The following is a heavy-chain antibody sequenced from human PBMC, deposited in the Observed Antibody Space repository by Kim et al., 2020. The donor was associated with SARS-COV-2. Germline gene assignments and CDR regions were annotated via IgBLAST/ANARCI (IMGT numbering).Heavy chain of an antibody. J-gene: IGHJ6*03. D-gene: IGHD6-6*01. Sequence: GGSLRLSCAASGFTFSSYGMHWVRQAPGKGLEWVAVIWYDGSNKYYADSVKGRFTISRDNSKNTLYLQMNSLRAEDTAVYYCARGLIAARLYYYYMDVWGKGTTVTVSS. V-gene: IGHV3-33*01. CDR1: GFTFSSYG. CDR3: ARGLIAARLYYYYMDV. CDR2: IWYDGSNK.